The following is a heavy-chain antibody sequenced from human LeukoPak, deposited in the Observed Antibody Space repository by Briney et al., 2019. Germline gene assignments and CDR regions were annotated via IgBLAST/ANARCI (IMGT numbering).Heavy chain of an antibody. CDR2: IYTSGST. CDR3: ARSYDFWSGYYTGDAFDM. Sequence: SETLSLTCTVSGGSISSDYWQWIRQPPGKGLEWIGYIYTSGSTNYNPSLNSRVTMSIDTSNNQFSLKLTSVTVADTAVYYCARSYDFWSGYYTGDAFDMWGQGTMVTVSS. D-gene: IGHD3-3*01. J-gene: IGHJ3*02. V-gene: IGHV4-4*09. CDR1: GGSISSDY.